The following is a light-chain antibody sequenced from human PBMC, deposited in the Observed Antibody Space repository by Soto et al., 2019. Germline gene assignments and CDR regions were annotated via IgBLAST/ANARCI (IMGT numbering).Light chain of an antibody. J-gene: IGKJ5*01. V-gene: IGKV3-11*01. CDR2: GAS. CDR1: HSMSNSN. Sequence: IVLTQSPGTLSLSPGDRATLSCRASHSMSNSNLAWYQHKPGQAPRLLIYGASNRATGIPARFSGSGSGTDFTLTISSLEPEDFAVYYCQQRSNLITFGQGTRLEIK. CDR3: QQRSNLIT.